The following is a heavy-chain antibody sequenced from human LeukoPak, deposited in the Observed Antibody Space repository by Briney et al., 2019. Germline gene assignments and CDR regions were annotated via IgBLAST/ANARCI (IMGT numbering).Heavy chain of an antibody. V-gene: IGHV3-53*05. CDR3: AKDRGDLYSSSYYFDY. J-gene: IGHJ4*02. CDR1: GFTVSSNY. Sequence: GGSLRLSCAASGFTVSSNYMSWVRQAPGKGLEWVSVIYSGGSTYYADSVKGRFTISRDNSKNTLYLQMNSLRAEDTAVYYCAKDRGDLYSSSYYFDYWGQGTLVTVSS. CDR2: IYSGGST. D-gene: IGHD6-6*01.